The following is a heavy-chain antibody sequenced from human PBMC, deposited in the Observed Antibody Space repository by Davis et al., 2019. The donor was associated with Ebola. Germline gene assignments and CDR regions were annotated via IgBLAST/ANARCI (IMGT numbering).Heavy chain of an antibody. CDR1: GFSFSSYG. CDR3: AKPQWLGPSYSYYYGMDV. Sequence: GESLKISCAASGFSFSSYGMAWVRQAPGKGLEWVAAISHNGGLTYFAGSVTGRFIISRDNSHNILYLQMEGLRVEDTALYYCAKPQWLGPSYSYYYGMDVWGRGTAVTVSS. D-gene: IGHD6-19*01. CDR2: ISHNGGLT. J-gene: IGHJ6*02. V-gene: IGHV3-23*01.